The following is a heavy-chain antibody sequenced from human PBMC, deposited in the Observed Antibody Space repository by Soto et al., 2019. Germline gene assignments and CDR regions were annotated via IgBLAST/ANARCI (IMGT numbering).Heavy chain of an antibody. J-gene: IGHJ4*02. Sequence: ASVKVSCKASGYTFTSYDINWVRQATGQGLEWMGWMNPNSGNTGYAQKFQGRVTMTRNTSISTAYMELSSLRSEDTAVYYCARVILGYCSSTSCYIRSFDYWGQGTLVTVSS. CDR1: GYTFTSYD. CDR2: MNPNSGNT. V-gene: IGHV1-8*01. CDR3: ARVILGYCSSTSCYIRSFDY. D-gene: IGHD2-2*02.